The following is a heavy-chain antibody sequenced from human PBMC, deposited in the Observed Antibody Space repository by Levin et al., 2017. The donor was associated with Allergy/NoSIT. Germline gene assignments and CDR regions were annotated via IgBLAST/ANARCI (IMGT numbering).Heavy chain of an antibody. CDR3: ARGAASQD. CDR2: TRNKANSYTT. J-gene: IGHJ4*02. CDR1: GFTFSDHY. Sequence: GESLKISCAASGFTFSDHYMDWVRQAPGKGLEWVGRTRNKANSYTTEYAASVKGRFTISRDDSKNSLYLQMNSLKTEDTAVYYCARGAASQDWGQGTLVTVSS. V-gene: IGHV3-72*01.